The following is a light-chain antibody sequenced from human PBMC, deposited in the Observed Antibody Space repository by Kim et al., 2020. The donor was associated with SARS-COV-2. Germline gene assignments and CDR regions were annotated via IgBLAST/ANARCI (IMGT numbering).Light chain of an antibody. CDR1: RGSIDDNY. J-gene: IGLJ2*01. Sequence: GTTVTTSCTRSRGSIDDNYVQWYQQRPGGVPTTVIYEDDQRPSGVSDRFSGSIDNSSNSASLTISGLRTEDEADYYCQSYNRDNVIFGGGTQLTVL. CDR2: EDD. V-gene: IGLV6-57*03. CDR3: QSYNRDNVI.